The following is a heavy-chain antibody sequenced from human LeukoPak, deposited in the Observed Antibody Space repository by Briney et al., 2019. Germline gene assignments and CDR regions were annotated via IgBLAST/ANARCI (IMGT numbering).Heavy chain of an antibody. D-gene: IGHD6-13*01. CDR3: AKDHGSWYVSELYFDY. CDR1: GFTFSSYA. Sequence: PGGSLRLSCAASGFTFSSYAISWVRQAPGKGLEWVSAISGSGGSTYYADSVKGRFTIFRDNSKNTLYLQMNSLRAEDTAVSYCAKDHGSWYVSELYFDYWGQGTLVTVSS. V-gene: IGHV3-23*01. CDR2: ISGSGGST. J-gene: IGHJ4*02.